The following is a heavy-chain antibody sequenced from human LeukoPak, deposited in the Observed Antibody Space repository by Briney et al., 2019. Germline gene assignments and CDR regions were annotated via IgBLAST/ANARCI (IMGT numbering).Heavy chain of an antibody. CDR3: AKDFWLSSSWPFDY. Sequence: GGSLRLSCAASGFTFSSYAVSWVRQAPGKGLEWVSSVSGSGGSTYYADSVKGRFTISRDNSKNTLYLQMNSLRAEDTAVYYCAKDFWLSSSWPFDYWGQGTLVTVSS. V-gene: IGHV3-23*01. CDR2: VSGSGGST. J-gene: IGHJ4*02. D-gene: IGHD6-13*01. CDR1: GFTFSSYA.